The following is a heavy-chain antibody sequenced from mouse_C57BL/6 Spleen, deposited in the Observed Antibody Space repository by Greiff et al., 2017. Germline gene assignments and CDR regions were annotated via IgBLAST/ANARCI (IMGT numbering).Heavy chain of an antibody. V-gene: IGHV14-2*01. CDR1: GFNIKDYY. CDR3: ARGARYCDSTLLAY. D-gene: IGHD1-1*01. Sequence: VQLQQSGAELVKPGASVKLSCTASGFNIKDYYMHWVKQRTEQGLEWIGRIDPEDGETKYAPKFQGKATITAVTSSKTAYLAVSNLTSEDTDVSYCARGARYCDSTLLAYWGQGTPLTVSA. CDR2: IDPEDGET. J-gene: IGHJ2*01.